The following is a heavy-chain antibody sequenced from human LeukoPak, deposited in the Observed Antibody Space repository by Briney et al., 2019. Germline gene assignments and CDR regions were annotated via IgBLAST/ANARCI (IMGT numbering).Heavy chain of an antibody. CDR2: IIPIFGTA. Sequence: ASVKVSCKASGGTFSSYAISWVRQAPGQGLEWMGGIIPIFGTANYAQKFQGRVTITADESTSTAYMELGSLRSEDTAVYYCARMEMRRGNSPGHRFDYWGQGTPVTVSS. D-gene: IGHD4-23*01. V-gene: IGHV1-69*13. J-gene: IGHJ4*02. CDR3: ARMEMRRGNSPGHRFDY. CDR1: GGTFSSYA.